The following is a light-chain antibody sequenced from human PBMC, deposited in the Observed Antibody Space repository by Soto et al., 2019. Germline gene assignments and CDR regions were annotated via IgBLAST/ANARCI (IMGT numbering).Light chain of an antibody. J-gene: IGKJ5*01. CDR2: DAS. Sequence: EIVLTQSPGTLSLSPGESATLSCRSSESVSNNYLAWYQQRPGQAPRLLIYDASNRATGVPDRFSGSGSGTDFSLTISRLEPEDFAVYHCQQYSSSPRTFGQGTRLEIK. V-gene: IGKV3-20*01. CDR3: QQYSSSPRT. CDR1: ESVSNNY.